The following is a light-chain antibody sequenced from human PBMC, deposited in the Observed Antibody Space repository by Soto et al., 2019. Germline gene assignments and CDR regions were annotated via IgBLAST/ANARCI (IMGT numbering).Light chain of an antibody. V-gene: IGKV1-5*01. CDR2: DAS. CDR1: QSVSGW. Sequence: DIQMTHSASTLSSSVVYTVTVTCRASQSVSGWLAWYQQKPGEAPKLLIYDASALPRGVPARFSGSGSGTKFTLTIASLQPDDFATYYCQQYETFSGTFGPGTKVDI. J-gene: IGKJ1*01. CDR3: QQYETFSGT.